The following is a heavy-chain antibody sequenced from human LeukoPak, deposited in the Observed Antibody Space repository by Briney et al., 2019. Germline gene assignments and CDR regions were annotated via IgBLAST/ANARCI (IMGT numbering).Heavy chain of an antibody. J-gene: IGHJ4*02. CDR3: VTYPYDSSGYYYGPHFDY. CDR1: GYTFTGYY. CDR2: INPNSGGT. D-gene: IGHD3-22*01. V-gene: IGHV1-2*04. Sequence: AASVKVSCKASGYTFTGYYMHWVRQAPGQGLEWMGWINPNSGGTNYAQKFQGWVTMTRDTSISTAYMELSRLRSDDTAVYYCVTYPYDSSGYYYGPHFDYWGQGTLVTVSS.